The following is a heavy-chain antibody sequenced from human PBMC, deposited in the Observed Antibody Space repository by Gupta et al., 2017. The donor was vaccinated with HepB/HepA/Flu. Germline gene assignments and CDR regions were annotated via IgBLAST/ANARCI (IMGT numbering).Heavy chain of an antibody. CDR3: TTATSRAECSGGSCYSLPHDAFDI. D-gene: IGHD2-15*01. J-gene: IGHJ3*02. CDR1: GFTFSNAW. CDR2: IKSKTDGGTT. Sequence: EVQLVESGGGLVKPGGSLRLSWAASGFTFSNAWMSWVRQAPGKGLEWVGRIKSKTDGGTTDYAAPVKGRFTISRDDSKNTLYLQMNSLKTEDTAVYYCTTATSRAECSGGSCYSLPHDAFDIWGQGTMVTVSS. V-gene: IGHV3-15*01.